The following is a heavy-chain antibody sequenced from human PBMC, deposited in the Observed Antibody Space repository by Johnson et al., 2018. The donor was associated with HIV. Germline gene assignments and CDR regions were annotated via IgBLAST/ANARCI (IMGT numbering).Heavy chain of an antibody. V-gene: IGHV3-64*01. J-gene: IGHJ3*02. D-gene: IGHD6-13*01. CDR3: ARALGAAGIKGGAFDI. Sequence: EVQLVESGGGLVQPGGSLRLSCAASGFTFSSYAMHWVRQAPGKGLEFVSAISSHGGRTFHANSVKGRFYISRDNSKNTLYLQMGSLRAEDMAVYYCARALGAAGIKGGAFDIWGQGTMVTVSS. CDR1: GFTFSSYA. CDR2: ISSHGGRT.